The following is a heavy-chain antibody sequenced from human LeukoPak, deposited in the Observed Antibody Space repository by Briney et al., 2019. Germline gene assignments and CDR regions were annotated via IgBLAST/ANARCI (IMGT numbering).Heavy chain of an antibody. J-gene: IGHJ4*02. CDR3: AKDFASSWYLGRYFDY. D-gene: IGHD6-13*01. V-gene: IGHV3-23*01. Sequence: GGSLRLSCAASGFTFSSYAMSWVRRAPGEGLEWVSVISGSGDNTYYADSVKGRFTISRDNSKNTVYLRVNSLRDEDTAVYYCAKDFASSWYLGRYFDYWGQGTLVAVSS. CDR1: GFTFSSYA. CDR2: ISGSGDNT.